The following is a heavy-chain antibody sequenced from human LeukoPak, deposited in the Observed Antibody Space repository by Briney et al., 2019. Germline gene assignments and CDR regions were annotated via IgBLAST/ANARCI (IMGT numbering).Heavy chain of an antibody. CDR3: ARTYYDFWSGHSYYFDY. Sequence: PSETLSLTCYVSGGSISSGGYYWSWIRQHPGKGLEWIGYIYYSGSTYYNPSLKSRVTISVDTSKNQFSLKLSSVTAADTAVYYCARTYYDFWSGHSYYFDYWGQGTLVTVSS. D-gene: IGHD3-3*01. J-gene: IGHJ4*02. CDR1: GGSISSGGYY. CDR2: IYYSGST. V-gene: IGHV4-31*03.